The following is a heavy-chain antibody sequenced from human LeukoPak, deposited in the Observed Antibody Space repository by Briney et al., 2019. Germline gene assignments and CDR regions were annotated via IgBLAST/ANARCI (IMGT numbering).Heavy chain of an antibody. V-gene: IGHV3-23*01. Sequence: PGGSLRLSCAASGFTFSSFTMTWFRQTPGKGLEWVSGISGSGDATFYADSVKGRFTISRDNSKDTLYLQMSSLRAEDTAIYYCAKDRGYWGQGTLVTVTS. CDR1: GFTFSSFT. CDR2: ISGSGDAT. J-gene: IGHJ4*02. CDR3: AKDRGY.